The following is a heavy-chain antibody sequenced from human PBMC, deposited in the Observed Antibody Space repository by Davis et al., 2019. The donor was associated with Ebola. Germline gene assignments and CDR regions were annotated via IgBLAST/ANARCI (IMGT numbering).Heavy chain of an antibody. CDR1: GGTFSSYA. V-gene: IGHV1-69*13. J-gene: IGHJ4*02. CDR2: IIPIFGTA. D-gene: IGHD1-26*01. Sequence: SVQVSCKASGGTFSSYAISWVRQAPGQGLEWMGGIIPIFGTANYAQKFQGRVTITADESTSTAYMELSRLRSDDTAVYYCARVGPATTTFDYWGQGTLVTVSS. CDR3: ARVGPATTTFDY.